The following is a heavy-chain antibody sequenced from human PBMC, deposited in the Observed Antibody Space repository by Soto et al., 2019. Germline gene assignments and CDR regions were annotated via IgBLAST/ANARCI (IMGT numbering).Heavy chain of an antibody. CDR3: AKGVSTSWLRDGFDI. CDR1: GFTFSNYP. CDR2: ISGSGA. Sequence: EVQLLESGGGLVQRGGSLRLSCAASGFTFSNYPMSWVRQAPGKGLEWVSVISGSGAFYADSVKGRFTISRDHSKNTLYLQMNSLRGDDTAVYYCAKGVSTSWLRDGFDIWGQGTMVTASA. V-gene: IGHV3-23*01. D-gene: IGHD2-2*01. J-gene: IGHJ3*02.